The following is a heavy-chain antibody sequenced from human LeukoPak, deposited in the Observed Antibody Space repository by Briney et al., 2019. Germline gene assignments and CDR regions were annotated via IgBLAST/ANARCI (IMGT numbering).Heavy chain of an antibody. CDR1: GFTFTSYS. Sequence: GGSLRLSCAASGFTFTSYSINWVRQAPGKGLEWVSYISSSSSTKYYADSVKGRFTISRDNSKNTLYLQMNSLRAEDTAVYYCAKDGGYCSSTSCSNLDYWGQGTLVTVSS. V-gene: IGHV3-48*01. D-gene: IGHD2-2*01. J-gene: IGHJ4*02. CDR2: ISSSSSTK. CDR3: AKDGGYCSSTSCSNLDY.